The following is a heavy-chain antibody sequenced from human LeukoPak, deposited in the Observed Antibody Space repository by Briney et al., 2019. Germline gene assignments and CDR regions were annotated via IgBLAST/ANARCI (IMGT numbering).Heavy chain of an antibody. CDR2: IYYSGST. CDR1: GGSISSGGYY. Sequence: SQTLSLTCTVSGGSISSGGYYWSWIRQHPGKGLEWIGYIYYSGSTNYNPSLKSRVTISVDTSKNQFSLKLSSVTAADTAVYYCARSYGSGSYIWFDPWGQGTLVTVSS. CDR3: ARSYGSGSYIWFDP. D-gene: IGHD3-10*01. V-gene: IGHV4-31*03. J-gene: IGHJ5*02.